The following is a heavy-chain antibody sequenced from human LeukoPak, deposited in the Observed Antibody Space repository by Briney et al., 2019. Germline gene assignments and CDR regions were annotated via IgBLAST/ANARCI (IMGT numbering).Heavy chain of an antibody. J-gene: IGHJ4*02. D-gene: IGHD3-10*01. CDR2: LSSSSCNI. V-gene: IGHV3-48*02. CDR1: GFIFRSYS. CDR3: ARDRSGGYYGSVDY. Sequence: SVRLSCGSWGFIFRSYSMNCVRQASGKGLEWVSYLSSSSCNIYYADSVKRRFTISRDNDKNSLYLQMNSLRDEDTAVYYCARDRSGGYYGSVDYWGQGTLVTVSS.